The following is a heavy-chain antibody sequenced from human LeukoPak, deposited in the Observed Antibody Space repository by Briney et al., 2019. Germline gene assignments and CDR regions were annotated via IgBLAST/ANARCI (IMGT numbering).Heavy chain of an antibody. CDR1: GGSFSGYY. CDR2: INHSGST. V-gene: IGHV4-34*01. J-gene: IGHJ4*02. CDR3: ARGGYCRSTSCQIDY. D-gene: IGHD2-2*01. Sequence: PSETLSLTCAVYGGSFSGYYWSWIRQPPGKGLEWIGEINHSGSTNYNPSLKSRVTISVDTSKNQFSLKLSSVTAADTAVYYCARGGYCRSTSCQIDYWGQGTLVTVSS.